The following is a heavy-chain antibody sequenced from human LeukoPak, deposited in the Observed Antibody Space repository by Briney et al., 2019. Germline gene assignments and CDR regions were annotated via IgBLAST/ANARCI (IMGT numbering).Heavy chain of an antibody. CDR1: GGSISSCSYY. CDR2: IYYSGST. D-gene: IGHD6-13*01. J-gene: IGHJ4*02. CDR3: ARLGIAAGYDY. V-gene: IGHV4-39*01. Sequence: SETLSLTRTVSGGSISSCSYYWGWLRQPPGKGLEWIGSIYYSGSTYYNPSLKTRVTISVDTPKNQFPLKLSSVTAADTAVYYCARLGIAAGYDYWGQGTLVTVSS.